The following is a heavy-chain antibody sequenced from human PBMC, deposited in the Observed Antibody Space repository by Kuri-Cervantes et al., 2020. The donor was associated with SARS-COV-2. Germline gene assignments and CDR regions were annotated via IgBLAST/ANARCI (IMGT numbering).Heavy chain of an antibody. J-gene: IGHJ4*02. Sequence: GESLKISCAASGFTFSSYSMNWVRQAPGKGLEWVSSISSSSSYIYYADSVKGRFTISRDNAKNSLYLQMNSLGAEDTAVYYCARDEWLGIWGQGTLVTVSS. D-gene: IGHD5-12*01. CDR3: ARDEWLGI. CDR2: ISSSSSYI. V-gene: IGHV3-21*01. CDR1: GFTFSSYS.